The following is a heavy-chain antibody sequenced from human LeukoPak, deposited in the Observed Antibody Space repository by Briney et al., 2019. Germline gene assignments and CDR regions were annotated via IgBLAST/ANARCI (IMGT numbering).Heavy chain of an antibody. CDR3: ARDGRVVPAARAASDY. V-gene: IGHV1-46*01. D-gene: IGHD2-2*01. CDR2: NPSGGST. Sequence: NPSGGSTSYAQKFQGRVTMTRDTSTSTVYMELSSLRSEDTAVYYCARDGRVVPAARAASDYWGQGTLVTVSS. J-gene: IGHJ4*02.